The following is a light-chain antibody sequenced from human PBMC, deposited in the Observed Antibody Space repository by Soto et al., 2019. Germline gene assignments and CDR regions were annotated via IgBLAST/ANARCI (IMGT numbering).Light chain of an antibody. CDR2: DNN. CDR3: GTWDRSLDSHYV. CDR1: SSNTGNNY. Sequence: QSVLTHPPSVSATPGQKVTISCSGSSSNTGNNYVSWYQQLPGTPPKLLIYDNNKRPSGIPDRFSGYKSGTSATLGITGLQTGDESEYYCGTWDRSLDSHYVFGIGRKVTV. J-gene: IGLJ1*01. V-gene: IGLV1-51*01.